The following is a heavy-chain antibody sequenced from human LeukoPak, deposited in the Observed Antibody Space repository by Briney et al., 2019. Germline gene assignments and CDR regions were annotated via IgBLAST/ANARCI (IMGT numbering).Heavy chain of an antibody. CDR1: GGSISSYY. Sequence: SETLSPTCTVSGGSISSYYWSWIRQPPGKGLEWIGYIYYSGSTNYNPSLKSRVTISVDTSKNQFSLKLSSVTAADTAVYYCASTVAYCGGDCYPEYFQHWGQGTLSPSPQ. CDR2: IYYSGST. D-gene: IGHD2-21*02. J-gene: IGHJ1*01. CDR3: ASTVAYCGGDCYPEYFQH. V-gene: IGHV4-59*12.